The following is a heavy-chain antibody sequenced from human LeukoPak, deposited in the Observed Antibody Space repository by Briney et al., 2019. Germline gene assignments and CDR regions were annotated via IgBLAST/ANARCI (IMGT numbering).Heavy chain of an antibody. J-gene: IGHJ4*02. CDR2: IKSETNGGTA. D-gene: IGHD2-15*01. CDR3: TTNPGSWGDF. V-gene: IGHV3-15*07. CDR1: GLTFSNAW. Sequence: GGSLRLSCAASGLTFSNAWMNWVRQAPGKGLEWVAHIKSETNGGTADYAAAVEGRFTISRDDSKNTLYLQMNSLKIEDTAVYFCTTNPGSWGDFWGQGSLVTVSS.